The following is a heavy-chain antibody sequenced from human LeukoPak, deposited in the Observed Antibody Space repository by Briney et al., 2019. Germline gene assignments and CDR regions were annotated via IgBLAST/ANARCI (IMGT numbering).Heavy chain of an antibody. D-gene: IGHD5-12*01. J-gene: IGHJ4*02. CDR1: GGSISSSSYY. CDR2: IFNSGST. CDR3: ARDRHKLVDIVAGILDY. V-gene: IGHV4-39*07. Sequence: TTSETLSLTCTVSGGSISSSSYYWGWIRQPPGKGLEWIGYIFNSGSTYYNPSLKSRVTILVDTSKNQFSLKLSSVTAADTAVYYCARDRHKLVDIVAGILDYWGQGTLVTVSS.